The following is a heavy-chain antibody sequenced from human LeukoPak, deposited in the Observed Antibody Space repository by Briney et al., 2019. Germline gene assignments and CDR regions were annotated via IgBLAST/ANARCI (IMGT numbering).Heavy chain of an antibody. D-gene: IGHD1-1*01. CDR2: IYYSGST. V-gene: IGHV4-59*08. CDR3: ARHSGWGSTFDY. Sequence: PAETLTLTCTVSGGSFSSYYWSWIRQPPGKGLVWIGYIYYSGSTNYNPSFKSRVTKSVEKSKNKFSSKLSSVTSADTAVDYCARHSGWGSTFDYWGQGTLVTVSS. J-gene: IGHJ4*02. CDR1: GGSFSSYY.